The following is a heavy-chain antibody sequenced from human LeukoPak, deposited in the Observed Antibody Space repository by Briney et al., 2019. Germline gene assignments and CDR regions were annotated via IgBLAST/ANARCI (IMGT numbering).Heavy chain of an antibody. CDR1: GGSISSGSYY. CDR2: IYTSGST. CDR3: ARLSFAELFAGFDY. V-gene: IGHV4-61*02. Sequence: SGTLSLTCTVSGGSISSGSYYWSWIRQPAGKGLEWIGRIYTSGSTNYNPSLKSRVTISVDTSKNQFSLKLSSVTAADTAVYYCARLSFAELFAGFDYWGQGTLVTVSS. J-gene: IGHJ4*02. D-gene: IGHD3-10*01.